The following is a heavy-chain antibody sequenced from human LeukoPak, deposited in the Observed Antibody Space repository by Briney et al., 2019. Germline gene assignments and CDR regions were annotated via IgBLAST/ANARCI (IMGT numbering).Heavy chain of an antibody. CDR3: ARERSCSSTSCYSPY. CDR1: GGSISSGDYY. J-gene: IGHJ4*02. CDR2: IYYSGST. Sequence: PSETLSLTCTVSGGSISSGDYYWSWIRQPPGKGLEWIGYIYYSGSTYYNPSLKSRVTISVDTSKNQFSLKLSSVTAADTAVYYCARERSCSSTSCYSPYWGQGTLVTVSS. V-gene: IGHV4-30-4*08. D-gene: IGHD2-2*02.